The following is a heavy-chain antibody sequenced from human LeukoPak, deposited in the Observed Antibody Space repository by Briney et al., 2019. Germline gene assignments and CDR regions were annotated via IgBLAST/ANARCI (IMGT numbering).Heavy chain of an antibody. V-gene: IGHV3-48*01. CDR2: ISSSSDTI. J-gene: IGHJ6*03. CDR1: GLTFSSHS. D-gene: IGHD5-18*01. CDR3: ARDRVGYSYGNYYYHMDV. Sequence: PGGSLRLSCAASGLTFSSHSMNWVRQAPGKGLEWVSYISSSSDTIYYADSVKGRFTISRDNAKNSLFLEMNSLRVEDTALYYCARDRVGYSYGNYYYHMDVWGKGTTVTVSS.